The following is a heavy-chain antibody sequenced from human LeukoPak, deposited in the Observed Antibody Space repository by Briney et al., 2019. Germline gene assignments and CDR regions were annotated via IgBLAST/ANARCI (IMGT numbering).Heavy chain of an antibody. CDR3: ARVRPARELLPYFDY. V-gene: IGHV4-34*01. J-gene: IGHJ4*02. CDR2: INHSGST. D-gene: IGHD1-26*01. CDR1: GGSFSGYY. Sequence: PSETLSLTCAVYGGSFSGYYWSWIRQPPGKGLEWIGEINHSGSTYYNPSLKSRVTISVDTSKNQFSLKLSSVTAADTAVYYCARVRPARELLPYFDYWGQGTLVTVSS.